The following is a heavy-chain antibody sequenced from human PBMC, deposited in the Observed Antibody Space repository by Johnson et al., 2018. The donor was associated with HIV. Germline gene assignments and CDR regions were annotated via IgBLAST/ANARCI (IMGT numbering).Heavy chain of an antibody. V-gene: IGHV3-30-3*01. CDR1: GFPFSTYA. D-gene: IGHD6-19*01. J-gene: IGHJ3*02. CDR3: AKGGSAVAVAFDI. Sequence: VQLVESGGGLVKPGGSLRLSCAASGFPFSTYAVHWVRQSPGKGLEWVAVISYDGTIRYYAASVKGRFTISRDNSKNTLYLQMNSLRAEDTAVYYCAKGGSAVAVAFDIWGQGTMVTVSS. CDR2: ISYDGTIR.